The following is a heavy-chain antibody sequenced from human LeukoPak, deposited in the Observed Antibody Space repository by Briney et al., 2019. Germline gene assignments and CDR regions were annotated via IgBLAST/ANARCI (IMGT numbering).Heavy chain of an antibody. Sequence: PGGSLRLSCAASGFTFSSYWMSWVRQAPGKGLEWVANIKQDGSEKYYVDSVKGRFTISRDNAKNSLYLQMNSLRAEDTAVYYCARTGRELTYYDFCSGYYTPYYYYYMDVWGKGTTVTVSS. J-gene: IGHJ6*03. CDR2: IKQDGSEK. D-gene: IGHD3-3*01. V-gene: IGHV3-7*01. CDR1: GFTFSSYW. CDR3: ARTGRELTYYDFCSGYYTPYYYYYMDV.